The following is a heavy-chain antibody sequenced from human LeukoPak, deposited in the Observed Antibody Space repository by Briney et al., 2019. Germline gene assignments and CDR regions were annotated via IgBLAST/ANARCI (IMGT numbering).Heavy chain of an antibody. D-gene: IGHD6-13*01. CDR1: GFTFSSYA. CDR2: IKQDGSEK. V-gene: IGHV3-7*04. CDR3: ARGIAAAGPY. Sequence: GGSLRLSCAASGFTFSSYAMSWVRQAPGKGLEWVASIKQDGSEKYYVDSVKGRFTISRDNAKNSLYLQMNSLRAEDTAVYYCARGIAAAGPYWGQGTLVTVSS. J-gene: IGHJ4*02.